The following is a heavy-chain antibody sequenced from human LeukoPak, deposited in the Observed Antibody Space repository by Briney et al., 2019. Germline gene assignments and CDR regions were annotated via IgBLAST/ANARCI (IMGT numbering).Heavy chain of an antibody. CDR1: GFTFSSFA. V-gene: IGHV3-23*01. D-gene: IGHD2-2*01. CDR2: ISGSGGST. Sequence: GGSLRLSCAASGFTFSSFAMSWVRQAPGKGLEWVSAISGSGGSTYYADSVKGRFTIPRDNSKNTLFLQMNSLRAEDTAVYYCAKDRSCSGSSCNVGSWGQGTMVTVSS. CDR3: AKDRSCSGSSCNVGS. J-gene: IGHJ3*01.